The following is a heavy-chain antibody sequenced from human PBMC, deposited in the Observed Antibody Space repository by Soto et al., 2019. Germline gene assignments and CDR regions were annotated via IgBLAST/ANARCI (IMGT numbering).Heavy chain of an antibody. CDR2: ISYDGSNK. CDR1: GFTFSSYG. CDR3: AKDESITGSLDY. Sequence: GGSLRLSCAASGFTFSSYGMHWVRQAPGKGLEWVAVISYDGSNKYYADSVKGRFTISRDNSKNTLYLQMNSLRAEDTAVYYCAKDESITGSLDYWGQGTLVTVS. V-gene: IGHV3-30*18. D-gene: IGHD1-20*01. J-gene: IGHJ4*02.